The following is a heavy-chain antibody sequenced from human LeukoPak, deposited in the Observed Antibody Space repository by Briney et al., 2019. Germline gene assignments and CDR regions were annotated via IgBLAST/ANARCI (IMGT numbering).Heavy chain of an antibody. J-gene: IGHJ4*02. CDR2: ISSSSSYI. D-gene: IGHD6-19*01. CDR3: ASSPPALSGWHPLNY. CDR1: GFTFSSYS. V-gene: IGHV3-21*01. Sequence: GGSLRLSCAASGFTFSSYSMNWVRQAPGKGLEWVSSISSSSSYIYYADSVKGRFTISRDNAKNSLYLQMNSLRAEDTAVYYCASSPPALSGWHPLNYWGQGTLVTVSS.